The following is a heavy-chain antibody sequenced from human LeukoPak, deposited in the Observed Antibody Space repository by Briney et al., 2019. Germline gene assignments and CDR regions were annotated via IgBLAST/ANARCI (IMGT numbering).Heavy chain of an antibody. CDR2: MFANGST. V-gene: IGHV4-4*08. J-gene: IGHJ6*03. CDR3: ARLSQYQLLFYYYYYYMDV. Sequence: PSETLSLTCTVSGGSISSFHWSWIRQPPRKGLEWIGYMFANGSTNYNPSLKSRVTLSIDASKSQFSLKLISVTAADTAVYYCARLSQYQLLFYYYYYYMDVWGKGTTVIVSS. D-gene: IGHD2-2*01. CDR1: GGSISSFH.